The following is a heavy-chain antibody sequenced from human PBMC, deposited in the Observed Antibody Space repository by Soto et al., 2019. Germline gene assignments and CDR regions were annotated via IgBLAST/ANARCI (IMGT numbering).Heavy chain of an antibody. CDR2: ISYDGSNK. Sequence: GGSLRLSCAASGFTFSSYAMHWVRQAPGKGLEWVAVISYDGSNKYYADSVKGRFTISRDNSKNTLYLQMNSLRAEDTAVYYCAREDYYYYGMDVWGQGTTVTVSS. V-gene: IGHV3-30-3*01. CDR3: AREDYYYYGMDV. J-gene: IGHJ6*02. CDR1: GFTFSSYA.